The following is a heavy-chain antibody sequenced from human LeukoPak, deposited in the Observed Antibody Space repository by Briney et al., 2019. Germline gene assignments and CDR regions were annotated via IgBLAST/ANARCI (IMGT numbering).Heavy chain of an antibody. V-gene: IGHV1-69*13. CDR2: IIPIFGTA. D-gene: IGHD5-24*01. J-gene: IGHJ4*02. CDR3: AVNRRDGYNFGFGY. Sequence: APVKVSCKASGGTFSSYALSWVRQAPGQGLEWVGGIIPIFGTANYAQKFQGRVTITADASTSTAYMELSSLRSEDTAVYYCAVNRRDGYNFGFGYWGQGTLVTVSS. CDR1: GGTFSSYA.